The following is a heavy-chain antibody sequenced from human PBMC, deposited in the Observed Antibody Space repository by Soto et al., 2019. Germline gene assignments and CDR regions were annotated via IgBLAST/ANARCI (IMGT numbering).Heavy chain of an antibody. V-gene: IGHV2-5*01. CDR2: IYWNDDK. J-gene: IGHJ4*02. D-gene: IGHD3-3*01. Sequence: SGPTLVKPTQTLTLTCTFSGFSLSTSGVGVGWIRQPPGKALEWLALIYWNDDKRYSPSLKSRLTITKDTSKNQVVLTMTNMDPVDTATYYCALISDTYYDFWSGYHYWGQGTLVTVSS. CDR1: GFSLSTSGVG. CDR3: ALISDTYYDFWSGYHY.